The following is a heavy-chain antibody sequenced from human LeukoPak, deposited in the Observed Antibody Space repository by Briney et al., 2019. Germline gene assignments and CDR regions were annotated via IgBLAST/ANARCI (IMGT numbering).Heavy chain of an antibody. V-gene: IGHV1-69*04. CDR3: ARDLDYDSNPDY. Sequence: SVKVSCKASGGTFSSYAISWVRQAPGQGLEWMGRIIPILGIANYAQKFQGRVTITADKSTSTAYMELSSLRSEDTAVYYCARDLDYDSNPDYWGQGTLVTVSS. J-gene: IGHJ4*02. CDR2: IIPILGIA. CDR1: GGTFSSYA. D-gene: IGHD3-22*01.